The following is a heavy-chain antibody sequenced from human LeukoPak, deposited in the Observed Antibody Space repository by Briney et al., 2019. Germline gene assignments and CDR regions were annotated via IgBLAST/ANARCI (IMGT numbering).Heavy chain of an antibody. J-gene: IGHJ4*02. V-gene: IGHV5-51*01. CDR3: ARRSRDGYDGPFDY. CDR2: IYPGDSDT. D-gene: IGHD5-12*01. CDR1: GYRFTTYW. Sequence: PGESLKISCKASGYRFTTYWIGWVRQMPGKGLEWMGIIYPGDSDTKYSPSFQGQVTFSADKSISTAYLQWSSLKASDTAMYYCARRSRDGYDGPFDYWGQGTLVTVSS.